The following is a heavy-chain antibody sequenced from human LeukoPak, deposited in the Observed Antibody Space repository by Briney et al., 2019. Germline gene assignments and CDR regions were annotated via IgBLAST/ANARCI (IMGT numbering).Heavy chain of an antibody. J-gene: IGHJ4*02. Sequence: PSETLSLTCSVSGDSISSSNYYWGWIRQPPGKGLEWIGSFYYSEGIHYNPSLKSRVSISVDTSKNQLSLKLSSVTAADTAVYFCATHAKAYSGHDDDYWGQGTLVTVSS. CDR1: GDSISSSNYY. CDR2: FYYSEGI. CDR3: ATHAKAYSGHDDDY. D-gene: IGHD5-12*01. V-gene: IGHV4-39*01.